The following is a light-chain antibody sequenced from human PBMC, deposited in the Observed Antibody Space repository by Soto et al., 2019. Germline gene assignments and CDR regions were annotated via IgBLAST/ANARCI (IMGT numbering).Light chain of an antibody. J-gene: IGKJ1*01. CDR3: QQYTDWPTT. CDR2: DAS. V-gene: IGKV3-11*01. CDR1: QSVSSY. Sequence: EIVLTQSPATLSLSPGERATLSCRASQSVSSYLAWYQQKPGQAPRLLIYDASNRATGIPARFSGSGSGTDFTLTVTSLQSEDFGIYYCQQYTDWPTTFGQGTKVDIK.